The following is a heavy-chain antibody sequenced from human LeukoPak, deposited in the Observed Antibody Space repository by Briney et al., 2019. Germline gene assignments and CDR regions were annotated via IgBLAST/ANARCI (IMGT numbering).Heavy chain of an antibody. CDR3: ARHPSGYSYGPYYFDY. D-gene: IGHD5-18*01. J-gene: IGHJ4*02. CDR1: GGSISSSSYY. Sequence: PSETLSLTCTVSGGSISSSSYYWGWIRQPPGKGLEWIGSIYYSGSTYYNPSLKSRVTISVDTSKNQFSLKLSSVTAADTAVYYRARHPSGYSYGPYYFDYWGQGTLVTVSS. CDR2: IYYSGST. V-gene: IGHV4-39*01.